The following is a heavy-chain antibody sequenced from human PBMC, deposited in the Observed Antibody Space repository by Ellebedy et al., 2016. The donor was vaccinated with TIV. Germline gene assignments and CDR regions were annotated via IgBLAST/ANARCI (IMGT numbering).Heavy chain of an antibody. D-gene: IGHD6-19*01. V-gene: IGHV4-59*04. CDR1: GGSISSYY. Sequence: MPSETLSLTCTVSGGSISSYYWGWVRQPPGTGLEWIGDIYYGGNTYYNPSLKSRVTISVDTSNNQFSRRLSSVAAADTAVYFCARRAVAATQGAFDNWGQGALVTVSA. CDR2: IYYGGNT. J-gene: IGHJ4*02. CDR3: ARRAVAATQGAFDN.